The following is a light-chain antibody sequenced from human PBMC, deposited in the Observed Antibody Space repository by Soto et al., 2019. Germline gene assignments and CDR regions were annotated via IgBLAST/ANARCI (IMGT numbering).Light chain of an antibody. V-gene: IGLV2-8*01. J-gene: IGLJ3*02. CDR2: DVT. CDR3: RCFAGGNNWV. Sequence: QSALTQPPSASGSPGQSGTISCTGTSSDVGTHGYVSWYQQHAGKAPKLMIYDVTKRPSGVPDRFSGSKSANTASLTVAGLQAEDEADYYGRCFAGGNNWVFGGGTKLTVL. CDR1: SSDVGTHGY.